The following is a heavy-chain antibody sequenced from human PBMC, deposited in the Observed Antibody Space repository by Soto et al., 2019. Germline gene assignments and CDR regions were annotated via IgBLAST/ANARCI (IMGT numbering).Heavy chain of an antibody. V-gene: IGHV4-59*01. CDR2: IYYSGST. D-gene: IGHD5-12*01. J-gene: IGHJ4*02. Sequence: SETLSLTCTVSGGSISSYYWSWIRQPPGKGLEWIGYIYYSGSTNYNPSLKSRVTISVDTSKNQFSLKLSSVTAADTAVYYCARTVNSGYDSYYFDYWGQGTLVTVSS. CDR1: GGSISSYY. CDR3: ARTVNSGYDSYYFDY.